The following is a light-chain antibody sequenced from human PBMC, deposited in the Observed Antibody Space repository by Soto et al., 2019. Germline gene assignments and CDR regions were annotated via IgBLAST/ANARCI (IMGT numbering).Light chain of an antibody. CDR2: EVS. CDR1: ASDVGAYNF. V-gene: IGLV2-8*01. J-gene: IGLJ2*01. CDR3: SSFAGSNALV. Sequence: QSVLTQPPSASGSPGQSVTISCTGTASDVGAYNFVSWHQQHPGKVPRLIIYEVSKRPSGVPDRFSGSKSDNTASLTVSGLQAEDEADYYCSSFAGSNALVFGGGTKLTVL.